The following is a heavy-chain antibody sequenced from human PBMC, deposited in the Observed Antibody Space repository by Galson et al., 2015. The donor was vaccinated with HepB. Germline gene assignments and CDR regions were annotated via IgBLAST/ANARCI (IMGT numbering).Heavy chain of an antibody. D-gene: IGHD3-16*01. CDR3: TRTPGIRLGDQQSDC. CDR1: GYSFTSYY. V-gene: IGHV1-46*01. Sequence: SVKVSCKASGYSFTSYYMHWVRQAPGHGLEWIGRITPSDGSTTYAQKFQGRVIMTSDASTTTVYMELSSLTSEDTAIYYCTRTPGIRLGDQQSDCWGQGTLVAVSS. J-gene: IGHJ4*02. CDR2: ITPSDGST.